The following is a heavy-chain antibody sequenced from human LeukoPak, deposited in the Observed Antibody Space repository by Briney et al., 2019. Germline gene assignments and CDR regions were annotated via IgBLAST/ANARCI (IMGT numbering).Heavy chain of an antibody. CDR1: GDSISTYY. D-gene: IGHD3-22*01. V-gene: IGHV4-59*12. J-gene: IGHJ5*02. Sequence: TSDTLSLTCTVSGDSISTYYWSWIRQPPGKGLEWIGCICNSGGTNYNPSLKSRVTISVDTSKNQCSLKLSSVTAADTAVYYCARAGGYYDSGWFDPWGQGTLVTVSS. CDR2: ICNSGGT. CDR3: ARAGGYYDSGWFDP.